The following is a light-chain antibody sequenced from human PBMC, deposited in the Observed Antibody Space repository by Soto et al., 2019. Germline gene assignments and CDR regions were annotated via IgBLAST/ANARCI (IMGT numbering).Light chain of an antibody. J-gene: IGLJ1*01. Sequence: QSVLTQPASVSGSPGQSITISCTGTISDVGGHNLVSWYQQHPDKAPKLIIYEVNERPSGVSSRFSGSKSGNTASLTVSGLQPDDEADYHCCSFAGSNPFPYVFGTGTKVTVL. CDR3: CSFAGSNPFPYV. V-gene: IGLV2-23*02. CDR2: EVN. CDR1: ISDVGGHNL.